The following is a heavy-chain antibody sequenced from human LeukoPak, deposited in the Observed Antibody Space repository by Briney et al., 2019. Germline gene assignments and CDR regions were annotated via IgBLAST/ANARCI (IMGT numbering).Heavy chain of an antibody. D-gene: IGHD6-13*01. CDR1: GYTFTSYG. CDR2: ISAYNGNT. Sequence: SVKLSCKSSGYTFTSYGISLVRQAPGQGLEWRGLISAYNGNTNDAHKLQVRVTMTTYTSTSTSYMELRILRSDDTAVYYCAREWYSSRWFSAYWGQGTMVTVSS. CDR3: AREWYSSRWFSAY. J-gene: IGHJ4*02. V-gene: IGHV1-18*01.